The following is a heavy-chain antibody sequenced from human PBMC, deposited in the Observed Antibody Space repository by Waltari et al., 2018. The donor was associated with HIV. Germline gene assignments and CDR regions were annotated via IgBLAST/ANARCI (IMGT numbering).Heavy chain of an antibody. Sequence: QVQLQQWGAGLLKPSETLSLTCAVYGGSFSEYDWNWIRQPPRKGLEWIGKIKHSGSTKYNPSLKSRVTISVDTSKNQFSLKLTSVTAADTAVYYCASQRAGLNDYNPFDHWGQGTLVTVSS. V-gene: IGHV4-34*01. CDR3: ASQRAGLNDYNPFDH. CDR2: IKHSGST. D-gene: IGHD4-4*01. J-gene: IGHJ4*02. CDR1: GGSFSEYD.